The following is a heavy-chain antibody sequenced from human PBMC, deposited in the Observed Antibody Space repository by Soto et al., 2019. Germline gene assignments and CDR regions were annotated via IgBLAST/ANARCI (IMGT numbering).Heavy chain of an antibody. CDR3: TRDQPITP. V-gene: IGHV3-49*04. Sequence: SVRLSFTASGFSFGDYAMSWVRQAPGKGLEWVGFIRSKASGGTAEYAASVRGRFTFSRDDSKRIAYLQMNSLKTEDTAIYYCTRDQPITPWGQGTMVTVSS. CDR1: GFSFGDYA. J-gene: IGHJ3*01. D-gene: IGHD3-10*01. CDR2: IRSKASGGTA.